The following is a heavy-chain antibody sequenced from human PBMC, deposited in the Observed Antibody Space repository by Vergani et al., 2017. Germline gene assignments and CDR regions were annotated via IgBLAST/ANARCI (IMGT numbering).Heavy chain of an antibody. CDR1: GFTFSSYS. CDR2: ISSSSSYI. CDR3: ARDDYGGRGFDYYFDY. Sequence: EVQLVESGGGLVKPGGSLRLSCAASGFTFSSYSMNWVRQAPGKGLEWVSSISSSSSYIYYADSVKSRFTISRDNAKNSLYLQMNSLRAEDTAVYYCARDDYGGRGFDYYFDYWGQGTLVTVSS. J-gene: IGHJ4*02. V-gene: IGHV3-21*01. D-gene: IGHD3-16*01.